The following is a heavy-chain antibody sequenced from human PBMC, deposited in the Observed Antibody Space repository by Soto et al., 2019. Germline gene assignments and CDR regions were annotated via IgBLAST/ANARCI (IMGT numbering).Heavy chain of an antibody. Sequence: ASVKVSCKVSGYTLTELSMHWVRQAPGKGLEWMGGFDPEDGETIYAQKFQGRVTMTEDTSTDTAYMELSSLRSEDTAVYYCATPLTAAAGNRWLDPWGQGTLVTVSS. CDR3: ATPLTAAAGNRWLDP. J-gene: IGHJ5*02. CDR1: GYTLTELS. D-gene: IGHD6-13*01. V-gene: IGHV1-24*01. CDR2: FDPEDGET.